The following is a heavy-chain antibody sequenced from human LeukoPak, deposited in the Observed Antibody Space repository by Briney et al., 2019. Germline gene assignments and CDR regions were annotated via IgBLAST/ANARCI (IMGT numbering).Heavy chain of an antibody. Sequence: GASVKVSCKTSGYTFTSYGLTWVRQAPGQGLEWMGWISAYNGNTNYAQKLQGRVTMTTDTSTSTAYMELRSLRSDDTAVYYCARGPRYNWNDPFYYYYYMDVWGKGTTVTVSS. J-gene: IGHJ6*03. CDR2: ISAYNGNT. CDR3: ARGPRYNWNDPFYYYYYMDV. V-gene: IGHV1-18*01. D-gene: IGHD1-1*01. CDR1: GYTFTSYG.